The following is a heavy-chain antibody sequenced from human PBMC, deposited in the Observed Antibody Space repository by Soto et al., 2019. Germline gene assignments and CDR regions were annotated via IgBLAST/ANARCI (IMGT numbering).Heavy chain of an antibody. J-gene: IGHJ4*02. Sequence: SEPLSLTCTVSGGSFTINNWWTWFRQPPGQGLEWIGEIYRTGSTNYNPSLKSRVTISLDKSENQFSLKVTSLTAADTAVYYCASRDPGTSVDYWGQGTLVTVSS. CDR1: GGSFTINNW. CDR2: IYRTGST. V-gene: IGHV4-4*02. CDR3: ASRDPGTSVDY. D-gene: IGHD1-7*01.